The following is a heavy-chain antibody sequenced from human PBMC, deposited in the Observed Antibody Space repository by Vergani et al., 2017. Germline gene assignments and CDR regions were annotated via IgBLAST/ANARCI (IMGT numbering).Heavy chain of an antibody. J-gene: IGHJ3*02. CDR3: TTRYCGGDCYYAFDI. V-gene: IGHV3-15*01. CDR2: IKSKTDGGTT. CDR1: GFTFSSYW. D-gene: IGHD2-21*02. Sequence: EVQLVESGGGVVQPGGSLRLSCAASGFTFSSYWMTWVRQAPGKGLEWVGRIKSKTDGGTTDYAAPVKGRFTISRDDSKNTLYLQMNSLKTEDTAVYYCTTRYCGGDCYYAFDIWGQGTMVTVSS.